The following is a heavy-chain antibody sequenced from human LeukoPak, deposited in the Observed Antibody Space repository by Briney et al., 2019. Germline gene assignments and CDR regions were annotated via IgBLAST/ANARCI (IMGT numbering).Heavy chain of an antibody. Sequence: GGSLRLSCAASGFTFSSYAMHWVRQAPGKGLEWVAVISYDGSNKYYADSVKGRFTISRDNSKNTLYLQMNGLRAEDTAVYYCARDLIAAAGPYCFDYWGQGTLVTVSS. D-gene: IGHD6-13*01. V-gene: IGHV3-30*14. CDR2: ISYDGSNK. CDR1: GFTFSSYA. J-gene: IGHJ4*02. CDR3: ARDLIAAAGPYCFDY.